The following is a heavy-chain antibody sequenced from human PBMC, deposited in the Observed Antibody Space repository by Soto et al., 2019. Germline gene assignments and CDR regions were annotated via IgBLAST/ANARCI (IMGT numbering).Heavy chain of an antibody. CDR3: ARGGHVVVVTAAVDY. CDR2: VKPSGGHT. D-gene: IGHD2-21*02. J-gene: IGHJ4*02. Sequence: QVQLMQSGAEVKKPGASVKASCKASGDTFTEYYIHWVRQAPGQGLEWMGTVKPSGGHTTYAQQFLGRVTMTRNTATSTFYMEPTILTSEDTAVYYCARGGHVVVVTAAVDYWGQGTIVTVSS. CDR1: GDTFTEYY. V-gene: IGHV1-46*01.